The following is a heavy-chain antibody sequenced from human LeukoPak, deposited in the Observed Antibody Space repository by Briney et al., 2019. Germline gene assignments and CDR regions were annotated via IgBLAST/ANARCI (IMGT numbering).Heavy chain of an antibody. CDR3: ARLNIGVAAAGEYNWFDP. D-gene: IGHD6-13*01. V-gene: IGHV1-18*01. CDR2: ISAYNGDT. CDR1: GYTFRNYG. J-gene: IGHJ5*02. Sequence: ASVKVSCKASGYTFRNYGISWVRQAPGQGLEWMGWISAYNGDTHYAQKLQGRVIMTIDTLTSTAHMELRSLRSDDTAVYYCARLNIGVAAAGEYNWFDPWGQGTLVTVSS.